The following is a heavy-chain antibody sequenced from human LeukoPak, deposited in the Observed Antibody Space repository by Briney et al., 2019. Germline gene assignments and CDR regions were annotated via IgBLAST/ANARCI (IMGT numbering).Heavy chain of an antibody. CDR2: INPSGGST. CDR3: AREIPGGYFDWLYNWFDP. J-gene: IGHJ5*02. V-gene: IGHV1-46*01. CDR1: GYTFTSYY. Sequence: ASVKVSCKASGYTFTSYYMHWVRQAPGQGLEWMGIINPSGGSTSYAQKFQGRVTVTRDTSTSTVYMELSSLRSEDTAVYYCAREIPGGYFDWLYNWFDPWGQGTLVTVSS. D-gene: IGHD3-9*01.